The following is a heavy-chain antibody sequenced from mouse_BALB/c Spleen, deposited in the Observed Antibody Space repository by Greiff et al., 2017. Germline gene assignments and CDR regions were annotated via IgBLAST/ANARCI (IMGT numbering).Heavy chain of an antibody. CDR3: ARYYYGNPGAMDY. J-gene: IGHJ4*01. D-gene: IGHD2-1*01. CDR2: IDPANGNT. V-gene: IGHV14-3*02. Sequence: DVKLQESGAELVKPGASVKLSCTASGFNIKDSYMHWVKQRPEQGLEWIGRIDPANGNTKYDPKFQGKATITADTSSNTAYLQLSSLTSEDTAVYYCARYYYGNPGAMDYWGQGTSVTVSS. CDR1: GFNIKDSY.